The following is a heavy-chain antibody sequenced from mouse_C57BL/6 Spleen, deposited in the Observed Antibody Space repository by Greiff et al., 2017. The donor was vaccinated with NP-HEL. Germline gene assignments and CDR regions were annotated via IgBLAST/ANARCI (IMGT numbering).Heavy chain of an antibody. J-gene: IGHJ2*01. V-gene: IGHV1-50*01. CDR1: GYTFTSYW. CDR3: ARMYYFDY. Sequence: VQLQQPGAELVKPGASVKLSCKASGYTFTSYWMQWVKQRPGQGLECIGEIDPSDSYTNYNQKFKGKATLTVDTSSSTAYMQLSSLTSEDSAVYYCARMYYFDYWGKGTTLTVSS. CDR2: IDPSDSYT.